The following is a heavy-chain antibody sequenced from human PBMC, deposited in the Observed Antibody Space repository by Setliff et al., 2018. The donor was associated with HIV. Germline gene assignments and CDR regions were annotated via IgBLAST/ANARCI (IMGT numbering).Heavy chain of an antibody. V-gene: IGHV4-34*01. CDR3: ARVARYSYGSFES. CDR1: GGSFSGYY. Sequence: PSETLSLTCAVYGGSFSGYYWSWIRQPPGKGLEWIGEIDYSGSPNYNPSLKSRVTKSIDTSKKQSSLRLTSVTAADTAVYYCARVARYSYGSFESWGQGTLVTVSS. D-gene: IGHD5-18*01. CDR2: IDYSGSP. J-gene: IGHJ4*02.